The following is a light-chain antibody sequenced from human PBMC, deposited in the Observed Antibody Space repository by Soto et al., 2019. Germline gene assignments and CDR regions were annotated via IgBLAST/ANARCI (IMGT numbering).Light chain of an antibody. CDR3: QHLSTYPFS. CDR2: PAS. J-gene: IGKJ2*03. CDR1: QDISTS. V-gene: IGKV1-9*01. Sequence: DIQLTQSPSFLSASVGDRVTVSCRASQDISTSLAWFQQKAGKVPQLLVYPASTLQDGVPSRFSGSGSGTYFTLTITNLQAEDFATYYCQHLSTYPFSFGQGTKVDI.